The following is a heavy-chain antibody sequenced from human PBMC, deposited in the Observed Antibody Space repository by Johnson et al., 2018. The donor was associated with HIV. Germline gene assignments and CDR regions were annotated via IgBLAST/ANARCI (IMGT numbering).Heavy chain of an antibody. CDR2: ISSNGGST. Sequence: VQLVESGGGLVQPGGSLRLSCAASGFSFSSYGVHWVRQAPGQGLEYVSSISSNGGSTYYENSVKGRFTISRDNSKNTLYLQMGSLRTEDMAVYHCARARYTSDWYLYDAFDLWGQGTMVTVSS. CDR1: GFSFSSYG. V-gene: IGHV3-64*01. J-gene: IGHJ3*01. CDR3: ARARYTSDWYLYDAFDL. D-gene: IGHD6-13*01.